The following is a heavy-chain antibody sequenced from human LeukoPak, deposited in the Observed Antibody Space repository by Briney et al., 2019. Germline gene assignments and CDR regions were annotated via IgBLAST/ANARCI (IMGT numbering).Heavy chain of an antibody. Sequence: GGSLRLSCAASGFTLSSYWMHWVRQAPGKGLVWVSRINNDGSTTYYADSVKGRFTISRDNSKNTLYLQMNSLRAEDTAVYYCAKVFAAFTPLFAFDIWGQGTMVTVSS. CDR3: AKVFAAFTPLFAFDI. D-gene: IGHD2-15*01. J-gene: IGHJ3*02. CDR2: INNDGSTT. CDR1: GFTLSSYW. V-gene: IGHV3-74*01.